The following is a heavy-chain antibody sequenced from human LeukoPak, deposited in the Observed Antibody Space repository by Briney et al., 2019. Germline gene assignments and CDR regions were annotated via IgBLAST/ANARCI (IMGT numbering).Heavy chain of an antibody. V-gene: IGHV3-53*01. CDR3: ARDGPPNYYDSFDY. D-gene: IGHD3-22*01. CDR1: GFTVSSNY. J-gene: IGHJ4*02. Sequence: GGSLRLSCAASGFTVSSNYMSWVRQAPGKGLEWVSVLYSGGTTYYADSVKGRFTISRQTSKNTLYLQMNSLRAEDTAVYYCARDGPPNYYDSFDYWGQGTLVTVSS. CDR2: LYSGGTT.